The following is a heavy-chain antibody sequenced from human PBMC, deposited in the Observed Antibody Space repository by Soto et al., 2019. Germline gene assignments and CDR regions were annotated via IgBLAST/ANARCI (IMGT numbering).Heavy chain of an antibody. J-gene: IGHJ4*02. Sequence: SETLSLTCTVSGGSISSSSYYWGWIRQPPGTGLEWIGCIYYSGNTYYNPSLESRVTISIDTSKSQFSLNLSSVTAADTALYYCARRSRGMPPGPFDYWGPGTLVTGSS. V-gene: IGHV4-39*07. D-gene: IGHD3-16*01. CDR3: ARRSRGMPPGPFDY. CDR2: IYYSGNT. CDR1: GGSISSSSYY.